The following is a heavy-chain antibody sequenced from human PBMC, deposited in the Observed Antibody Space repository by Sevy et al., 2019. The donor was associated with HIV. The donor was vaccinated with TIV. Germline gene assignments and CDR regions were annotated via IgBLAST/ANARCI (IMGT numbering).Heavy chain of an antibody. CDR1: GNTFSSYA. CDR2: IIPTFGTP. D-gene: IGHD2-15*01. Sequence: ASVKVSCKASGNTFSSYAINWVRQAPGQGLEWIGGIIPTFGTPTYAQRFQGRVIISADESTSTAHMELRSLRSEDTAVYYCTRDRSDFFDGRGYFEFWGQGTLVTVSS. V-gene: IGHV1-69*13. CDR3: TRDRSDFFDGRGYFEF. J-gene: IGHJ4*02.